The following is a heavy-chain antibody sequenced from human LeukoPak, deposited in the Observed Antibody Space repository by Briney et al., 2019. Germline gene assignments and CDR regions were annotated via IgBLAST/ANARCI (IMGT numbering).Heavy chain of an antibody. CDR3: ARQRQLGNLFDP. J-gene: IGHJ5*02. V-gene: IGHV4-34*01. Sequence: SETLSLTCAVYGGSFSGYYWSWIRQPPGKGLEWIGEINHSGSTNYNPSLKSRVTISVDTSKNQFSLKLSSVTAADTAVYYCARQRQLGNLFDPWGQGTLVTVSS. CDR2: INHSGST. CDR1: GGSFSGYY. D-gene: IGHD6-13*01.